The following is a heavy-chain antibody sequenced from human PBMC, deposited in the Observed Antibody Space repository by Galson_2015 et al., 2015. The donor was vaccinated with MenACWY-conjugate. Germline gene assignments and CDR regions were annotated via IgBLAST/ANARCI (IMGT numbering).Heavy chain of an antibody. J-gene: IGHJ4*02. CDR1: GFTFSSYA. CDR3: ARDRPESGDIVATIGDY. D-gene: IGHD5-12*01. V-gene: IGHV3-30*04. CDR2: ISYDGSNK. Sequence: SLRLSCAASGFTFSSYAMHWVRQAPGKGLEWVAVISYDGSNKYYADSVKGRFTISRDNSKNTLYLQMNSLRAEDTAVYYCARDRPESGDIVATIGDYWGQGTLVTVSS.